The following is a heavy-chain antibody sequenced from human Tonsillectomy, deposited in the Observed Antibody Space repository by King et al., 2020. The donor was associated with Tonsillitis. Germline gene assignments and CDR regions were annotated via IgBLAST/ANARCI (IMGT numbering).Heavy chain of an antibody. CDR3: AKGSIAARLYYFDY. V-gene: IGHV3-9*01. CDR1: GSTFDDNS. CDR2: FSWNIGSI. Sequence: VQLVESGGGLVQPGRSLRISCAASGSTFDDNSVPWFRQAPGKGLDGVSGFSWNIGSIAYADSVKGRFTISRYNAKSSLSLQMNSLRAEDTALYYCAKGSIAARLYYFDYWGQGTLVTVSS. J-gene: IGHJ4*02. D-gene: IGHD6-6*01.